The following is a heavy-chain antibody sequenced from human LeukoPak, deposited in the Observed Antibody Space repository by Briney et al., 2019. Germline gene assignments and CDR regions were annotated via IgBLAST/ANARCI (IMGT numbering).Heavy chain of an antibody. CDR2: INLRGST. J-gene: IGHJ3*02. Sequence: SETLSLTCAVYGGSFNDYYWNWIRQPPGKGLEWIGEINLRGSTTYNPSLKSRVTISLDESKNQFSLKLSSVTAADTAVYYCARVVDYDILTGSDKWAFDIWGQGTMVTVSS. V-gene: IGHV4-34*01. CDR1: GGSFNDYY. D-gene: IGHD3-9*01. CDR3: ARVVDYDILTGSDKWAFDI.